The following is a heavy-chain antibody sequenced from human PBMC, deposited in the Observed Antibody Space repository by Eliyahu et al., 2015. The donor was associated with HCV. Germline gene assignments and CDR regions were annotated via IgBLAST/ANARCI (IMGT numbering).Heavy chain of an antibody. V-gene: IGHV5-51*01. Sequence: EVQLVQSGAEVKKPGXSLKISCXGSGYIFSHYWIGWXRQMPGKGXXWXGVIYPGDSXTKYSPSFEGHVTFSADKSISTAYLQWSSLKASDTAMYYCARSSSGSYYKDLDYWGQGTLVTVSS. J-gene: IGHJ4*02. CDR1: GYIFSHYW. CDR3: ARSSSGSYYKDLDY. D-gene: IGHD3-10*01. CDR2: IYPGDSXT.